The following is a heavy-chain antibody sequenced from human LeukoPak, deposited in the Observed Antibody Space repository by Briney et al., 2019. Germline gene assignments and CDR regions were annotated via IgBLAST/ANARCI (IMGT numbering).Heavy chain of an antibody. CDR2: ISGSGGST. D-gene: IGHD1-26*01. CDR3: ARDPKMASGRLPDY. J-gene: IGHJ4*02. CDR1: GFTFSSYA. V-gene: IGHV3-23*01. Sequence: PGGSLRLSCAASGFTFSSYAMSWVRQAPGKGLEWVSAISGSGGSTYYADSVKGRFTISRDNSKNTLYLQMNSLRAEDTAVYYCARDPKMASGRLPDYWGQGTLVTVSS.